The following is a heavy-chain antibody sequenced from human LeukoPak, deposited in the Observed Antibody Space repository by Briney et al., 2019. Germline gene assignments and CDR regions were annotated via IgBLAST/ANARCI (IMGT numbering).Heavy chain of an antibody. D-gene: IGHD6-19*01. V-gene: IGHV1-2*02. J-gene: IGHJ4*02. CDR2: INPNSSGT. Sequence: GASVKVSCKASGYTFTGYCMHWARQAPGQGLEWMGWINPNSSGTNYAQKLQGRVTMTRDTSISTAYMELSRLRSDDTAVYYCARVDSSGWYYFDYWGQGTLVTVSS. CDR3: ARVDSSGWYYFDY. CDR1: GYTFTGYC.